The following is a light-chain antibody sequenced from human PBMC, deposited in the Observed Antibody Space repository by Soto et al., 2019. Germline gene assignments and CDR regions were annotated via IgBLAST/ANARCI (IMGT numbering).Light chain of an antibody. CDR1: SSDVGRYNY. CDR3: GSYTSTYVRI. V-gene: IGLV2-14*01. J-gene: IGLJ1*01. CDR2: EVT. Sequence: ALTQPASVSGSPGQSITISCTGTSSDVGRYNYVSWYQQYPGRAPKLIIYEVTNRPSGVSDRFSGSKSGNVASLTISGLQAADEADYYCGSYTSTYVRIFGTGTKVTVL.